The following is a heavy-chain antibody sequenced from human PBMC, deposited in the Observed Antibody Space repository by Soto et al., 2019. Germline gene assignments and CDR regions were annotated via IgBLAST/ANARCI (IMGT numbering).Heavy chain of an antibody. CDR3: ARSKHGAPGDY. Sequence: SATLTLTSTFYGKSFTDYYWSWIRQPPGRGLEWIGAVHYSGGTNYNPSLKTRVTISADTSKTQFSLKLTSVTAADTAIYYCARSKHGAPGDYWGPGTLVTVS. CDR1: GKSFTDYY. D-gene: IGHD3-10*01. V-gene: IGHV4-34*01. J-gene: IGHJ4*02. CDR2: VHYSGGT.